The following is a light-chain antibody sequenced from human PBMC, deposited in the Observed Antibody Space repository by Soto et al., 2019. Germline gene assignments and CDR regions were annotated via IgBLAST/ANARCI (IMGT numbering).Light chain of an antibody. V-gene: IGKV3-15*01. J-gene: IGKJ1*01. Sequence: EIVMTQSPATLSVSPGERATLSCRASQSVSSTLAWYQQKPGQXHRXXIHGAFTRATGIPARFSGSGSGTEFTLTISSLQSEDFAVYYCQQYNNWPWTFGQGTKVDIK. CDR3: QQYNNWPWT. CDR2: GAF. CDR1: QSVSST.